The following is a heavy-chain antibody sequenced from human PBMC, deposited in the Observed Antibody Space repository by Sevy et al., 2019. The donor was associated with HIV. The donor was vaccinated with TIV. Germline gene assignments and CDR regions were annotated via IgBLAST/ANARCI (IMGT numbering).Heavy chain of an antibody. J-gene: IGHJ6*02. D-gene: IGHD3-16*02. Sequence: GGSLRLSCAASGFTFSSYGMHWVRQAPGKGLEWVAVISYDGSNEYYADSVKGRFTISRDNSKNTLYLQMNSLRAEDTAVYYCAKDRGLMITFGGVIVMYYYYYGMDVWGQGTTVTVSS. CDR2: ISYDGSNE. V-gene: IGHV3-30*18. CDR3: AKDRGLMITFGGVIVMYYYYYGMDV. CDR1: GFTFSSYG.